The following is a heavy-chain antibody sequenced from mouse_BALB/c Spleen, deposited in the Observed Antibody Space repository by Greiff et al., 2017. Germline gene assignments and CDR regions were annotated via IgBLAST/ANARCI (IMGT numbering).Heavy chain of an antibody. V-gene: IGHV5-6*01. Sequence: EVQRVESGGDLVKPGGSLKLSCAASGFTFSSYGMSWVRQTPDKRLEWVATISSGGSYTYYPDSVKGRFTISRDNAKNTLYLQMSSLKSEDTAMYYCARRDDYDDYAMDYWGQGTSVTVSS. J-gene: IGHJ4*01. CDR3: ARRDDYDDYAMDY. CDR2: ISSGGSYT. CDR1: GFTFSSYG. D-gene: IGHD2-4*01.